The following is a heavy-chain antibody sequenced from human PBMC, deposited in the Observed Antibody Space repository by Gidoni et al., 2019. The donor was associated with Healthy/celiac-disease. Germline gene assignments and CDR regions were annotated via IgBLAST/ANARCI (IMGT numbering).Heavy chain of an antibody. CDR2: IYYSGST. CDR1: GGSISSYY. V-gene: IGHV4-59*01. J-gene: IGHJ4*02. Sequence: QVQLQESGPGLVKPSETLSLTCTVSGGSISSYYWSWIRQPPGKGLEWIGYIYYSGSTNYNPSLKSRVTISVDTSKNQFSLKLSSVTAADTAVYYCARVGTYYDFWSGYPGPFDYWGQGTLVTVSS. D-gene: IGHD3-3*01. CDR3: ARVGTYYDFWSGYPGPFDY.